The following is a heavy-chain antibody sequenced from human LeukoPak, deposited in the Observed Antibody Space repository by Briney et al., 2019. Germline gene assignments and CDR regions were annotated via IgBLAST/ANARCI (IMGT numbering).Heavy chain of an antibody. CDR2: IKSKGGGGTT. CDR1: GLRFTDPW. J-gene: IGHJ4*02. CDR3: TWVSSGFYLLDS. D-gene: IGHD3-22*01. V-gene: IGHV3-15*07. Sequence: GGSLRLSCAASGLRFTDPWMNWVRQAPGKGLEWVGRIKSKGGGGTTDYAAPVKGRFTISRDDSKNTLYLQMNSLKTEDTAVYYCTWVSSGFYLLDSWGQGTLVTVSS.